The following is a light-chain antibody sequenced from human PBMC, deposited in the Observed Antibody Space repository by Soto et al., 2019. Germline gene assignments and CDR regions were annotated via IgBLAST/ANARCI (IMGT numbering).Light chain of an antibody. CDR2: ATS. CDR1: QSVGSSF. V-gene: IGKV3-20*01. Sequence: EILLTQSPGTLSLSPGERASLSCRASQSVGSSFLAWYQQKPGQAPRLLIYATSNRAAGIPDRFSGSGSGTDFTLTISRLEPEDFAVYYCQQYVNSPRTFGQGTKVDIK. CDR3: QQYVNSPRT. J-gene: IGKJ1*01.